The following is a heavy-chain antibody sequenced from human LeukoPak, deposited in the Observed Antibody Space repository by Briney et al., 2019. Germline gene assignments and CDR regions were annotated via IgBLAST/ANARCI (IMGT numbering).Heavy chain of an antibody. CDR2: MNPNSGKT. CDR1: GYTFTSYD. Sequence: GASVKVSCKASGYTFTSYDIKWVRQAPGQGLEWMGWMNPNSGKTGYAQKFQGRVTMTRNTSISTAYMELSSLRSEDTAVYYCAREIAAAERRVHWDYWGQGTLVTVSS. CDR3: AREIAAAERRVHWDY. J-gene: IGHJ4*02. D-gene: IGHD6-13*01. V-gene: IGHV1-8*01.